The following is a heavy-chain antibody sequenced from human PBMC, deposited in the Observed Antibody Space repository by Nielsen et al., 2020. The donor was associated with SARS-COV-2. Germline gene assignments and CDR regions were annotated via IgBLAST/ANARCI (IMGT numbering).Heavy chain of an antibody. J-gene: IGHJ4*02. V-gene: IGHV1-69*04. CDR1: GGTFSSYA. Sequence: SVKVSCKASGGTFSSYAISWVRQAPGQGLEWMGRIIPILGIANYAQKFQGRVTITADKSTSTAYMELSSLRSEDTAVYYCAREGSYSSSWYINYWGQGTLVTVSS. CDR3: AREGSYSSSWYINY. CDR2: IIPILGIA. D-gene: IGHD6-13*01.